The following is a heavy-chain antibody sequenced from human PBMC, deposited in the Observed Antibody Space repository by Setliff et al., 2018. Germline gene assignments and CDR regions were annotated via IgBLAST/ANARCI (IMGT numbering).Heavy chain of an antibody. J-gene: IGHJ3*02. V-gene: IGHV1-18*01. CDR1: GYTFTSYG. CDR3: ARCRDYYDSSGYYPGAFDI. D-gene: IGHD3-22*01. Sequence: ASVKVSCKASGYTFTSYGIGWVRQAPGQGLEWMGWISAYNGNTNYAQKLQGSVTMTTDTSTSTAYMELRSLRSDDTAVYYCARCRDYYDSSGYYPGAFDIWGQGTMVTVSS. CDR2: ISAYNGNT.